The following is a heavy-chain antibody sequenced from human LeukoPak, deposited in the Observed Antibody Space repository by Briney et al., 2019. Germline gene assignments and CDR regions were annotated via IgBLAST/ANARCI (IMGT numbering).Heavy chain of an antibody. Sequence: SETLSLTXAVYGGSFSGYYWSWIRQAPGKGLEWIGEINHSGSTNYNPSLKSRVTISVDTSKNQFSLKLSSVTAADTAVYYCASNYDILTGSSDWGQGTLVTVSS. D-gene: IGHD3-9*01. J-gene: IGHJ4*02. V-gene: IGHV4-34*01. CDR3: ASNYDILTGSSD. CDR1: GGSFSGYY. CDR2: INHSGST.